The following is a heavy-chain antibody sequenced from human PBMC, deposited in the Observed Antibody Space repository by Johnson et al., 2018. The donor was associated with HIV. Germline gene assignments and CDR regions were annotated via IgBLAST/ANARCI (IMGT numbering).Heavy chain of an antibody. J-gene: IGHJ3*02. CDR3: TTGQLGGASDI. CDR1: GFTVSSNY. V-gene: IGHV3-53*01. CDR2: IYSGGST. Sequence: VQLVESGGGLIQPGGSLRLSCAASGFTVSSNYMSWVRQAPGKGLEWVSVIYSGGSTYYADSVKGRFTISRDNSKNTLYLQMNSLKIEDTAVYYCTTGQLGGASDIWGQGTMVTVSS. D-gene: IGHD6-13*01.